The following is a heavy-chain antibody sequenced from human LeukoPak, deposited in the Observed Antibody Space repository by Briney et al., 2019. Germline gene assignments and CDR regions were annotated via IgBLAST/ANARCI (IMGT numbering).Heavy chain of an antibody. CDR3: AYNRNFALDN. D-gene: IGHD1-14*01. CDR2: TYRNGAA. CDR1: GASVDSHSW. V-gene: IGHV4/OR15-8*02. Sequence: SETLSLTCAVSGASVDSHSWWSWVRQPPGKGLEWIGETYRNGAANYKPSLKSRVTMSIDTSKNYFSLKLTSVTAADTAVYYCAYNRNFALDNWGQGTLVTVSS. J-gene: IGHJ4*02.